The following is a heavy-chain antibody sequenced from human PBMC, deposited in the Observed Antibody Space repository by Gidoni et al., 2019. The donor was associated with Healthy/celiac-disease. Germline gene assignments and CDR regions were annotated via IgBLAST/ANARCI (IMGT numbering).Heavy chain of an antibody. CDR3: ARELSEGSGSANYNWFDP. CDR2: IYTTGST. V-gene: IGHV4-4*07. CDR1: GGSLSSFY. Sequence: QVQLQESGPGLVKPSETLSLTCTVSGGSLSSFYWSWIRQPAGKGLEWIGRIYTTGSTNYNPSLKSRVTMSVDTSKNQFSLKLSSVTAADTAVYYCARELSEGSGSANYNWFDPWGQGTLVTVSS. J-gene: IGHJ5*02. D-gene: IGHD3-22*01.